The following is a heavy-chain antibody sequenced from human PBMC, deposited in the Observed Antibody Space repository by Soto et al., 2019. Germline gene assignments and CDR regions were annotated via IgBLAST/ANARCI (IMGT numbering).Heavy chain of an antibody. Sequence: PSEPLSLACTGWGGSIGSYYWSWIREPAGEGLEGIGRIYTSGRTNYNPSLKIRLTMSVDTSKNQCSLKLSSVTAADTAVYYCARANPDYYCDHGMHVWGQGTTVTVSS. V-gene: IGHV4-4*07. CDR2: IYTSGRT. J-gene: IGHJ6*02. CDR3: ARANPDYYCDHGMHV. CDR1: GGSIGSYY.